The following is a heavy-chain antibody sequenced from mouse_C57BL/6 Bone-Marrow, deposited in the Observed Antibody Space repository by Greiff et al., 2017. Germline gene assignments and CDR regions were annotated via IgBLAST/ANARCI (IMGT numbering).Heavy chain of an antibody. Sequence: EVQRVESGGGLVKPGGSLKLSCAASGFTFSSYAMSWVRQTPEKRLEWVATISDGGSYTYYPDNVKGRFTISRDNAKNNLYLQMSHLKSEDTAMYYCVSPYYYGSSSFDYWGQGTTLTVSS. D-gene: IGHD1-1*01. CDR3: VSPYYYGSSSFDY. CDR2: ISDGGSYT. V-gene: IGHV5-4*01. J-gene: IGHJ2*01. CDR1: GFTFSSYA.